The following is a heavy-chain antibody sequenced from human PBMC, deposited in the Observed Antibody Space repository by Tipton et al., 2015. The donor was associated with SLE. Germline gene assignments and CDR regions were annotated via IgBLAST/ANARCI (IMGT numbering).Heavy chain of an antibody. D-gene: IGHD5-18*01. Sequence: TLSLTCTVSGYSLTSGYYWGWIRQPPGKGLEWIGRIYHSDRIYHNPSLKSRLTISVDTSKNQFSLRMSSVTAADTAVYYCARVDTAMVFPFGGYYLDYWGQGILVTVSS. V-gene: IGHV4-38-2*02. CDR3: ARVDTAMVFPFGGYYLDY. CDR1: GYSLTSGYY. J-gene: IGHJ4*02. CDR2: IYHSDRI.